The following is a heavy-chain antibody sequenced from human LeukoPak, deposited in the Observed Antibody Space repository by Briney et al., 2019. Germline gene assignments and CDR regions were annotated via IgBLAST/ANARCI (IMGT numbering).Heavy chain of an antibody. CDR1: GYTFTGYY. CDR2: INPNSGGA. CDR3: AKGRVVAGSKSLTYHWLDP. V-gene: IGHV1-2*06. J-gene: IGHJ5*02. D-gene: IGHD6-19*01. Sequence: GASVKVSCKASGYTFTGYYIHWVRQAPGQGLEWVGRINPNSGGAKYAQKFQDRVTMTRDTSISTAYMGLSRLRSDDTAVYYCAKGRVVAGSKSLTYHWLDPWGQGTLVTVSS.